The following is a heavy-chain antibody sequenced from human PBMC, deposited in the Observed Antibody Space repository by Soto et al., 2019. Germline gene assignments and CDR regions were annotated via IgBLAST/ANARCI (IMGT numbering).Heavy chain of an antibody. V-gene: IGHV4-59*01. CDR2: IYYSGST. Sequence: SETLSLTCPVSGGSISSYYWSWIRQPPGKGLEWIGYIYYSGSTNYNPSLKSRVTISVDTSKNQFSLKLSSVTAADTAVYYCAREQQLVLDYWGQGTLVTVSS. J-gene: IGHJ4*02. D-gene: IGHD6-13*01. CDR1: GGSISSYY. CDR3: AREQQLVLDY.